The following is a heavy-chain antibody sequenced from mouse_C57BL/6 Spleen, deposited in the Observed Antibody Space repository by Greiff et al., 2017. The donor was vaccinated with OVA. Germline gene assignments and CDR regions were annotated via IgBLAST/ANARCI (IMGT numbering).Heavy chain of an antibody. CDR2: IRNKANGYTT. J-gene: IGHJ4*01. Sequence: VQLKESGGGLVQPGGSLSLSCAASGFTFTDYYMSWVRQPPGKALEWLGFIRNKANGYTTEYSASVKGRFTISRDNSQSILYLQMNALRAEDSATYYCARYRRYYYAMDYWGQGTSVTVSS. CDR1: GFTFTDYY. CDR3: ARYRRYYYAMDY. V-gene: IGHV7-3*01.